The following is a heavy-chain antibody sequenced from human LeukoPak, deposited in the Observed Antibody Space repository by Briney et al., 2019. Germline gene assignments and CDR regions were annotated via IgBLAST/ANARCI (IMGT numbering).Heavy chain of an antibody. J-gene: IGHJ4*02. CDR2: ISYDGSNK. CDR1: VFTFSSYA. CDR3: ARAGIVGATGYYFDY. Sequence: TGGSLRLSCAASVFTFSSYAMHWVRQAPGKGLEWGAVISYDGSNKYYADSVKGRFTISRDNSKNTLYLQMNSLSAEDTAVYSCARAGIVGATGYYFDYCGQGPLAPVSS. D-gene: IGHD1-26*01. V-gene: IGHV3-30*04.